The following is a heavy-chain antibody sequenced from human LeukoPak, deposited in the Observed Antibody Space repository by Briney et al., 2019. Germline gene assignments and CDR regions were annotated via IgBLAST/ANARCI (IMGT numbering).Heavy chain of an antibody. V-gene: IGHV4-59*08. Sequence: PSETLSLTCTVSGGSISSYYWSWIRQPPGKGLEWIGYIYYSGSTNYNPSLKSRITISVDTSKNQFSLKLSSVTAADTAVYYCARQYYYDSSGYSAFDTWGQGTMVTVSS. CDR2: IYYSGST. J-gene: IGHJ3*02. CDR1: GGSISSYY. D-gene: IGHD3-22*01. CDR3: ARQYYYDSSGYSAFDT.